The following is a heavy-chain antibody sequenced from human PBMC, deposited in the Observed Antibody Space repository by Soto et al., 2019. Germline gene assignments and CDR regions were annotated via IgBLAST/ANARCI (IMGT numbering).Heavy chain of an antibody. Sequence: PSETLSLTCTVSGGSVSSGSFYWSWIRQPPGKGLEWIGYFYHSGSTNYSPSLKSRVSISLDTSKNQFSLTLSSVTAADTAVYYCARDPSQPLSRTIEARLSKTAGFDPWGQGTLVTVSS. CDR2: FYHSGST. J-gene: IGHJ5*02. V-gene: IGHV4-61*01. D-gene: IGHD6-6*01. CDR1: GGSVSSGSFY. CDR3: ARDPSQPLSRTIEARLSKTAGFDP.